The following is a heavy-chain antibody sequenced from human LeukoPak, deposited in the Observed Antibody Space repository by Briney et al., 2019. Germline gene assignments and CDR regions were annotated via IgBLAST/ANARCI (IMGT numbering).Heavy chain of an antibody. D-gene: IGHD5-24*01. Sequence: SETLSLTCAVYGGSCNDYYCSWIRQPPGKGLEWIGEIHPYGTFYYNSSLMSQVTISIDTSKSQFSLRLTSVTAADTAFYYCARGRDRSKAGDHWGQGSLVTVSS. CDR1: GGSCNDYY. CDR2: IHPYGTF. J-gene: IGHJ4*02. V-gene: IGHV4-34*01. CDR3: ARGRDRSKAGDH.